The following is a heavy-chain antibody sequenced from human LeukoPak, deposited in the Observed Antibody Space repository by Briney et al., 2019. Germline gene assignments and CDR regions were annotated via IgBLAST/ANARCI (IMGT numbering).Heavy chain of an antibody. D-gene: IGHD2-8*01. J-gene: IGHJ4*02. Sequence: GGSLRLSCAASGFTFSSYAMGRVRQAPGEGLKWVSSISGSGGSTYYADSVKGRFTISRDNSKNTLSLQINSLRAEDTAVYYCAKDGRGVDYFDYWGQGTLVTVSS. CDR1: GFTFSSYA. CDR3: AKDGRGVDYFDY. CDR2: ISGSGGST. V-gene: IGHV3-23*01.